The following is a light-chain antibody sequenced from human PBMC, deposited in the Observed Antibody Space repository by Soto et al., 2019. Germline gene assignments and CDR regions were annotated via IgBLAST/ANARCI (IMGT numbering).Light chain of an antibody. J-gene: IGKJ1*01. CDR3: QQYYSSPQT. CDR1: RNILYSSDNKNY. V-gene: IGKV4-1*01. Sequence: IVLTQSTDSLAVSLGERATINCKASRNILYSSDNKNYLSWYQQRPGQPPKLLFYWASTRESGVPDRFSGSGSGTHFTLTITSLQAEDVAVYYCQQYYSSPQTFGQGTKVDXK. CDR2: WAS.